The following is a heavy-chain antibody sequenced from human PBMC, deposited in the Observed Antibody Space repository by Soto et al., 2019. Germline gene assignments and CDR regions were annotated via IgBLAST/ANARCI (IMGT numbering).Heavy chain of an antibody. V-gene: IGHV3-23*01. Sequence: LRLSCAASGFTFSNYAMSWVRQAPGKGLEWVSGIGGRGTSSYYADSVKGRFAISRDNSYNTLFLQLHSLRAEDTAVYYCAKSRYADSSGDYYDFWGQGXRVTVYS. CDR2: IGGRGTSS. D-gene: IGHD3-22*01. CDR1: GFTFSNYA. J-gene: IGHJ4*02. CDR3: AKSRYADSSGDYYDF.